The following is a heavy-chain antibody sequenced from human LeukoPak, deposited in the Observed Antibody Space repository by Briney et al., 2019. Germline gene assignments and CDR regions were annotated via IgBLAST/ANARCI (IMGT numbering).Heavy chain of an antibody. J-gene: IGHJ6*02. V-gene: IGHV4-59*05. CDR2: IYYSGST. D-gene: IGHD2-15*01. Sequence: PSETLSLTCTVSGGSISSYYWSWIRQPAGKGLEWIGSIYYSGSTYYNPSLKSRVTISVDTSKNQFSLKLSSVTAADTAVYYCARYCSGGSCYYYGYGMDVWGQGTTVTVSS. CDR3: ARYCSGGSCYYYGYGMDV. CDR1: GGSISSYY.